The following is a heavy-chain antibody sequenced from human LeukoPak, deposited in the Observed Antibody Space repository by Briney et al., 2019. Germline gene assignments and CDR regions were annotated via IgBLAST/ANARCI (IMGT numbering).Heavy chain of an antibody. CDR1: GFTFGDYA. Sequence: PGGSLRLSCTASGFTFGDYAMSWVRQAPGKGLEWVGFIRSKAYGGTTESAASVTGRFTISRDDSKIIAYLQMNSLKTEDTAVYYCTRGYRSGTINPFFDYWGQGTLVTVSS. V-gene: IGHV3-49*04. CDR2: IRSKAYGGTT. CDR3: TRGYRSGTINPFFDY. J-gene: IGHJ4*02. D-gene: IGHD1-7*01.